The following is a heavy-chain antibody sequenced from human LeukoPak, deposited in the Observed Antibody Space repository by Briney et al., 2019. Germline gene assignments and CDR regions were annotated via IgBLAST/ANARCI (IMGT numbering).Heavy chain of an antibody. CDR1: GGSISSSIYY. CDR2: IYYSGST. CDR3: ARDWITMVRGVIIPYYFAY. Sequence: SDTLSLTCTVSGGSISSSIYYWRWIRDPPGKGLEGIGSIYYSGSTYYNPSLKSRVTISVETSKNQFSMKLSSVTAADTAVYYCARDWITMVRGVIIPYYFAYWGQGTLVTVSS. J-gene: IGHJ4*02. D-gene: IGHD3-10*01. V-gene: IGHV4-39*07.